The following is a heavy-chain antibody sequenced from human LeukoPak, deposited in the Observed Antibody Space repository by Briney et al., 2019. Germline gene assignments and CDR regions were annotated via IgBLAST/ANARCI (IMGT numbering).Heavy chain of an antibody. V-gene: IGHV3-11*01. CDR3: ERTNRGYGLAEDY. J-gene: IGHJ4*02. Sequence: GGSLRLSCAASGFTFSDYYMSWIHQAPGKGLEWVSYISSSGSTIYYADSVKGRFTISRDNAKNSLYLQMNSLRAEDTAVYYCERTNRGYGLAEDYWGQGTLVTVSS. CDR1: GFTFSDYY. CDR2: ISSSGSTI. D-gene: IGHD5-12*01.